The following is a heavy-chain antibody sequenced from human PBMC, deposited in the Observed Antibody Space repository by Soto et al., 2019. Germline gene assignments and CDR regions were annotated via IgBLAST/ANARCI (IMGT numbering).Heavy chain of an antibody. V-gene: IGHV1-18*01. J-gene: IGHJ5*02. D-gene: IGHD2-15*01. Sequence: QVQLVQSGGEVKKPGASVKVSCKASGYTFTSYGISWVRQAPGQGLEWMGRISAYNGNTNYAQKLQGRVTMTTSTPTSTAYTELGSLRSGDTAVYYCARVVGALGHGFAPWGPGTLVPVSS. CDR3: ARVVGALGHGFAP. CDR2: ISAYNGNT. CDR1: GYTFTSYG.